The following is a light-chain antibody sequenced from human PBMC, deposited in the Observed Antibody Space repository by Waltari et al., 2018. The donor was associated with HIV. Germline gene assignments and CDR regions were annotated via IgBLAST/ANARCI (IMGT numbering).Light chain of an antibody. V-gene: IGKV3-20*01. CDR2: GAS. CDR1: QSVSSSY. CDR3: QQYGSSPL. J-gene: IGKJ5*01. Sequence: EIVLTQSPGTLSLSPGERATLSCRASQSVSSSYLAWYQQKPGQAPRLLIYGASSRATGIPDRFSGSVSGTDFTLTISRLEPEDFAVYYCQQYGSSPLFGQGTRLEIK.